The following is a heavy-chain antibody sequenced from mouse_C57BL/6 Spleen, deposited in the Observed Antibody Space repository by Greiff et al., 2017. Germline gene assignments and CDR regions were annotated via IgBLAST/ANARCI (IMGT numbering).Heavy chain of an antibody. Sequence: QVQLQQSGAELVRPGSSVKVSCKASGYAFTNYLIEWVKQRPGQGLEWIGVINPGSGGTNYNEKFKGKATLTADKSSSTAYMQLSSLTSEDSAVYFCARGDGYSGQGTLVTVSA. V-gene: IGHV1-54*01. CDR2: INPGSGGT. CDR3: ARGDGY. J-gene: IGHJ3*02. CDR1: GYAFTNYL.